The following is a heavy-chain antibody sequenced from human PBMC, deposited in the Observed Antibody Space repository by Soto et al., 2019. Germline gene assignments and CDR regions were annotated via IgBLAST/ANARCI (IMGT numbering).Heavy chain of an antibody. J-gene: IGHJ4*02. V-gene: IGHV3-23*01. CDR3: AKVGDWLLFTHFDY. D-gene: IGHD3-9*01. Sequence: PGGSLRLSCAASGFTFSSYAMSWVRQAPGKGLEWVSAISGSGGSTYYADSVKGRFTISRDNSKNTLYLQMNSLGAEDTAVYYCAKVGDWLLFTHFDYWGQGTLVTVSS. CDR1: GFTFSSYA. CDR2: ISGSGGST.